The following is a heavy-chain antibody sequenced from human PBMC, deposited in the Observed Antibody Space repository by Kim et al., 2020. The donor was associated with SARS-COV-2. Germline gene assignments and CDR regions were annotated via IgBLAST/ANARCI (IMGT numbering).Heavy chain of an antibody. D-gene: IGHD4-17*01. CDR3: TRELDPTGFYFDY. CDR1: GYTFTTYA. Sequence: ASVKVSCKASGYTFTTYAIQWVRQAPGQRLEWMGWINAGNGNTKYSQKFQGRVTISRDTSATTAYLELSSLTSEDTAIYYCTRELDPTGFYFDYWAREPWSPSPQ. J-gene: IGHJ4*02. V-gene: IGHV1-3*01. CDR2: INAGNGNT.